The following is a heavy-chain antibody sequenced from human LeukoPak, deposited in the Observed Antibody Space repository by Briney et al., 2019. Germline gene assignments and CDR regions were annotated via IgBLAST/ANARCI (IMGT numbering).Heavy chain of an antibody. CDR2: ISAHNGDT. J-gene: IGHJ4*02. CDR3: ARDLKRTVGATTTSDY. D-gene: IGHD1-26*01. CDR1: GYTFTSCG. Sequence: ASVTVSCKCSGYTFTSCGISWVRQAPGRGLEWMGWISAHNGDTNYAQKFQGRVSMTTDTSTSTGYMELRSLTSDDTAVYYCARDLKRTVGATTTSDYWGQGTLVTVSS. V-gene: IGHV1-18*01.